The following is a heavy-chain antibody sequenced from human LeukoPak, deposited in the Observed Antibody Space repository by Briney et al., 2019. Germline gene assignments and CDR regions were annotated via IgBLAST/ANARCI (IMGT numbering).Heavy chain of an antibody. CDR1: GFTFSSYE. CDR2: ISSSDNTI. J-gene: IGHJ4*02. V-gene: IGHV3-48*03. D-gene: IGHD2-2*01. CDR3: ARGRGYCSSTRCYVDY. Sequence: GGSLRLSCAASGFTFSSYEMNWVRQAPGKGLEWVSYISSSDNTIYYADSVKGRFTISRDNAKNSLYLQMNSPRAEDTAVYYCARGRGYCSSTRCYVDYWGQGTLVTVSS.